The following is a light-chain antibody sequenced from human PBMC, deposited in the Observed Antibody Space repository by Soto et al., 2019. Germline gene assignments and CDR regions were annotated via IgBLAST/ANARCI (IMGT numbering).Light chain of an antibody. CDR3: QQYNSHSRT. CDR2: DAS. V-gene: IGKV1-5*01. CDR1: QSISSW. Sequence: DIQMTQSPSTLSASVGDRVTITCRASQSISSWLAWYQQKPGKAPKLLIYDASSLESGVPSRFSGSGSGTEFTLTISSRQPDDFATYYCQQYNSHSRTFGQGTKVEIK. J-gene: IGKJ1*01.